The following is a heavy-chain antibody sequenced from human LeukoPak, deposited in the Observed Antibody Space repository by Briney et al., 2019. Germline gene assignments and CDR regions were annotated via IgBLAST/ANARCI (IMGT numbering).Heavy chain of an antibody. CDR1: GFTFSSYW. CDR3: EVGDILTPWVDY. J-gene: IGHJ4*02. D-gene: IGHD3-9*01. V-gene: IGHV3-53*01. Sequence: GGSLRLSCAASGFTFSSYWMSWVRQAPGKGLEWVSVIYSGGSTFCADSVKGRFTISRDISKNTLYLQMNSLTAEDTAVYYCEVGDILTPWVDYWGQGTLVTVSS. CDR2: IYSGGST.